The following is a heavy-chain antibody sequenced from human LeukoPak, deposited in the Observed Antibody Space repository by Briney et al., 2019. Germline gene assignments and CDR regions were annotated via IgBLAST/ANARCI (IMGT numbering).Heavy chain of an antibody. CDR2: INTVGSST. CDR3: TRTNRWRTFDY. V-gene: IGHV3-74*01. D-gene: IGHD3-16*02. CDR1: GFSFSSYW. J-gene: IGHJ4*02. Sequence: PGGSLRLSCAASGFSFSSYWMHWVRQAPGKGLVWVSRINTVGSSTTHADSVKGRFTISRDNAKNTLYLQMNSLRAEDTAVYYCTRTNRWRTFDYWGQGTLVTVSS.